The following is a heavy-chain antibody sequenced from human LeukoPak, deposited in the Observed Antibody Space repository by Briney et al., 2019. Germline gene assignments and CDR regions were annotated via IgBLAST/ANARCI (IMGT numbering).Heavy chain of an antibody. CDR3: ASGHNVDTSMVAD. J-gene: IGHJ4*02. Sequence: ASVKVSCKASGYTFIGYYMHWVRQAPGQGLQWMGRINPHSGGTNYAQKFQGRVTMTRDTSISTAYMKLSSLRSDDTAVYYCASGHNVDTSMVADWGQVTLVTVSS. CDR1: GYTFIGYY. V-gene: IGHV1-2*06. D-gene: IGHD5-18*01. CDR2: INPHSGGT.